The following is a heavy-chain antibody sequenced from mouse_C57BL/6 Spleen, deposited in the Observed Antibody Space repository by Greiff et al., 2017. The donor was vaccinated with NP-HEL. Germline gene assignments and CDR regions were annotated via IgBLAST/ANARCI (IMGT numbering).Heavy chain of an antibody. CDR1: GYTFTDYN. Sequence: EVQLQQSGPELVKPGASVKIPCKASGYTFTDYNMDWVKQSHGKSLEWIGDINPNNGGTIYNQKFKGKATLTVDKSSSTAYMELRSLTSEDTAVYYYARSAQATFAYWGQGTLVTVSA. D-gene: IGHD3-2*02. V-gene: IGHV1-18*01. J-gene: IGHJ3*01. CDR2: INPNNGGT. CDR3: ARSAQATFAY.